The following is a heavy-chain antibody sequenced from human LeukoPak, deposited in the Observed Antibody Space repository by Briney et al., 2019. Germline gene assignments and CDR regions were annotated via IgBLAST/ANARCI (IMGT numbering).Heavy chain of an antibody. J-gene: IGHJ4*02. V-gene: IGHV3-23*01. CDR2: ISGSGNSV. Sequence: PGGSLRLSCAASGFTFSNYAMNWVRQAPGKGLGWVSGISGSGNSVYYADSVKGRFTISRDNSLNTLYLQMNSLRAEDTAIYYCAKVRYVGYYFDYWGQGTLVTVSP. D-gene: IGHD3-9*01. CDR1: GFTFSNYA. CDR3: AKVRYVGYYFDY.